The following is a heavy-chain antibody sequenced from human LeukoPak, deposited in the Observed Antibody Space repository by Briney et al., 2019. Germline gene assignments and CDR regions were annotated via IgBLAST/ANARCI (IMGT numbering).Heavy chain of an antibody. Sequence: GESLKISCKGSGYTFTAYWIGWVRQKPGKGLEFMGMIYPGDSDTRYSPSFQGQVTMSAGKSINTAYLQWRSLQASDIATYYCARYSSSSFHYWGQGTLVTASS. J-gene: IGHJ4*02. CDR1: GYTFTAYW. CDR3: ARYSSSSFHY. D-gene: IGHD4-11*01. V-gene: IGHV5-51*01. CDR2: IYPGDSDT.